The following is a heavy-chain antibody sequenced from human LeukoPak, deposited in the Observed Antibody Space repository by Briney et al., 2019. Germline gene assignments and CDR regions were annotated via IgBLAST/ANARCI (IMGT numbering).Heavy chain of an antibody. J-gene: IGHJ4*02. CDR1: GGSFRGYY. D-gene: IGHD3-22*01. CDR3: ERGRHDSSGYYLYYFDY. Sequence: SETLSLTCAVYGGSFRGYYWSWIRQPPGKGLEGIGEINHSGSTNYNPSLKSRVTISVDTSKNQFSLKLSSVPAADTAVYYCERGRHDSSGYYLYYFDYWGQGTLVTVSS. CDR2: INHSGST. V-gene: IGHV4-34*01.